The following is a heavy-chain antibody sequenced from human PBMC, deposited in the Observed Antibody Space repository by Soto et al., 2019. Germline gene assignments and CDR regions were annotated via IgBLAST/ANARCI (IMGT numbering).Heavy chain of an antibody. D-gene: IGHD3-10*01. CDR2: ISAYNGNT. CDR1: GYTFTSYG. CDR3: VRQGFGPLHGLVDV. J-gene: IGHJ6*02. Sequence: ASVKVSCKASGYTFTSYGISWVRQAPGQGLEWMGWISAYNGNTNYAQKLQGRVTMTTDTSTSTAYMELRGLRSDDTAVYYCVRQGFGPLHGLVDVWGQGTTVTVSS. V-gene: IGHV1-18*01.